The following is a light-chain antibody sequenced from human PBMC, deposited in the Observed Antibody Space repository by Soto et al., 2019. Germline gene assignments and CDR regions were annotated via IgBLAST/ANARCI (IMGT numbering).Light chain of an antibody. Sequence: EIVLTQSPGTLSLSPGERATLSCRASQIVDSSYLAWYQQKPGQAPRLLIYGASNRATGIPARFGGSGSGTDFNLTIDRLEPEDFAIYYCQQYGNSPLYSFGQGTKLEIK. CDR1: QIVDSSY. CDR2: GAS. CDR3: QQYGNSPLYS. V-gene: IGKV3-20*01. J-gene: IGKJ2*03.